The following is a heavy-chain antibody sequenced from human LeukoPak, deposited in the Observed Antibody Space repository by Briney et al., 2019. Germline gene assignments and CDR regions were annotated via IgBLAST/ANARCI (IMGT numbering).Heavy chain of an antibody. D-gene: IGHD6-6*01. CDR2: IDWDDDK. Sequence: SGPALVKPTQTLTLTCTFSGFSLSTSGMCVSWIRQPPGKALEWLARIDWDDDKYYSTSLKTRLTISKDTSKNQVVLTMTNMDPVDTATYYCARSGYSSSGLYFDYWGQGTLVTVSP. V-gene: IGHV2-70*11. J-gene: IGHJ4*02. CDR1: GFSLSTSGMC. CDR3: ARSGYSSSGLYFDY.